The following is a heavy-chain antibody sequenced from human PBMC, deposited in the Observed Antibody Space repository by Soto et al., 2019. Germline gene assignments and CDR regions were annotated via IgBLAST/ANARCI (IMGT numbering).Heavy chain of an antibody. CDR2: ISGSGGST. J-gene: IGHJ3*02. CDR1: GFTFSNYA. D-gene: IGHD2-15*01. V-gene: IGHV3-23*01. Sequence: EVQLLESGGGLVQPGGSLRLSCAASGFTFSNYAMSWVRQAPGQGLEWVSAISGSGGSTYYADSVKGRFTISRDNSKNTLFLQMNSLRAEDTAVYYCAKDRYCSGGSCYSEWAFDIWGQGTMVTVSS. CDR3: AKDRYCSGGSCYSEWAFDI.